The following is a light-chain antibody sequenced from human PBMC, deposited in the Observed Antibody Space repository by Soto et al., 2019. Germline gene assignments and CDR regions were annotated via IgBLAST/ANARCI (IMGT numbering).Light chain of an antibody. CDR2: GAS. CDR1: QSVSSN. CDR3: QQYNNWSYT. V-gene: IGKV3-15*01. J-gene: IGKJ2*01. Sequence: EIVMTQSPATLSVSPGERATLSCRASQSVSSNLAWYQQKPGQAPRLLIYGASTRATGIPARFSGSGSGTEFTLTISSPLSEDFAVYYCQQYNNWSYTFGQGTKLEIK.